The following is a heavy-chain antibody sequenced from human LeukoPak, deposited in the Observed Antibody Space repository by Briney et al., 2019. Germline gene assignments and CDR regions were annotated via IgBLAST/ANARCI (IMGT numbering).Heavy chain of an antibody. V-gene: IGHV4-59*08. CDR1: GGSISRYY. D-gene: IGHD3-16*01. CDR2: IYYSGST. CDR3: ASSMITWGGVISNWFDP. J-gene: IGHJ5*02. Sequence: SETLSLTCVVSGGSISRYYWSWIRQPPGKGLEWIGYIYYSGSTNYNPSLKSRVTISVDTSKNQFSLKMSSVTAADTAVYYCASSMITWGGVISNWFDPWGQGTLVTVSS.